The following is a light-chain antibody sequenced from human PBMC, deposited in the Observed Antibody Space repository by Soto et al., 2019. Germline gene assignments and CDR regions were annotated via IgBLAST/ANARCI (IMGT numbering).Light chain of an antibody. V-gene: IGKV1-39*01. J-gene: IGKJ1*01. CDR2: AAS. CDR3: QQTLSVPRT. CDR1: QNIRTY. Sequence: DIQITQSPRFLSASVGDIVIITCRASQNIRTYLTWYQQKPVKAPTVLIYAASTLQRGVPSRFTGSTTGTDFTLTITGLQPEPSATYYCQQTLSVPRTFGLGTKVDXK.